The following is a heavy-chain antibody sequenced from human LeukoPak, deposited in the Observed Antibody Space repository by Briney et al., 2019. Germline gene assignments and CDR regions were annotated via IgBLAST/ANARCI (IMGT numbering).Heavy chain of an antibody. Sequence: SVKVSCKASGGTFSSYAISWVRQAPGQGFEWVGGISPIFGTANYAQKFQGRVTITTDESTSTAYMELSSLRSEDTAVYYCARGRNLYDFWSGPLAGVYYFDYWGQGTLVTVSS. CDR2: ISPIFGTA. V-gene: IGHV1-69*05. CDR3: ARGRNLYDFWSGPLAGVYYFDY. CDR1: GGTFSSYA. J-gene: IGHJ4*02. D-gene: IGHD3-3*01.